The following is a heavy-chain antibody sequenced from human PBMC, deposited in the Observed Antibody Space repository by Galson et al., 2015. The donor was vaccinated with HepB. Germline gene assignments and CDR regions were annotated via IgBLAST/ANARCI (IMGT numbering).Heavy chain of an antibody. CDR2: ISYDGSYQ. J-gene: IGHJ6*02. CDR3: AREVTLTSSWYYYGMDV. Sequence: SLRLSCAASGFSFSNYGMYWVRQAPGKGLEWMAVISYDGSYQYYADSVKGRFTISRDNSKNTLYLRMNSLGGEDTAVYFCAREVTLTSSWYYYGMDVWGHGTTVIVSS. D-gene: IGHD6-13*01. V-gene: IGHV3-30*19. CDR1: GFSFSNYG.